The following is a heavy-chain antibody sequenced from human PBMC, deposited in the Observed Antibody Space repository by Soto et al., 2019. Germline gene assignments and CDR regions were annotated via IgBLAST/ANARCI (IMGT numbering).Heavy chain of an antibody. V-gene: IGHV4-59*08. CDR2: IYYTGST. CDR3: ARYYDFPYYYMDV. D-gene: IGHD3-3*01. J-gene: IGHJ6*03. CDR1: GGSISSYY. Sequence: SETLSLTCTVSGGSISSYYWSWIRRPPGKGLEWIGYIYYTGSTNYNPSLKSRVTISVDTSKNQFSLRLSSVTAADTAVYYCARYYDFPYYYMDVWGKGTTVTVSS.